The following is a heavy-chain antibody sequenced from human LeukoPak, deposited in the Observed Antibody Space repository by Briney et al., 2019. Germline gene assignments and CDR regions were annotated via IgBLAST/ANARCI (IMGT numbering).Heavy chain of an antibody. CDR3: ARAKAYSGSYPRGRKNWFDP. V-gene: IGHV4-39*07. Sequence: SGTLSLTCSVSGDSIDSGDYYWGWSRQPPGQGLEWIGNIHFGGNTYYNPSLKSRVTISVDKSKNQFSLKLSSVTAADTAVYYCARAKAYSGSYPRGRKNWFDPWGQGTLVTVSS. D-gene: IGHD1-26*01. J-gene: IGHJ5*02. CDR2: IHFGGNT. CDR1: GDSIDSGDYY.